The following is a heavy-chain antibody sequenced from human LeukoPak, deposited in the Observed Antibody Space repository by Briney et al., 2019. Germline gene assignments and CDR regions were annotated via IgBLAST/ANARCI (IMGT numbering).Heavy chain of an antibody. V-gene: IGHV3-53*01. Sequence: SGGSLRLSCAASGFTISSNYMSWVRQAPGKGLEWVSVIYSGGSTYYTDSVKGRFTISRDNAKNTVYLQMNSLRAEDTAVYYCAKDRYYYDSSCHFDYWGQGTLVTVSS. D-gene: IGHD3-22*01. CDR2: IYSGGST. J-gene: IGHJ4*02. CDR3: AKDRYYYDSSCHFDY. CDR1: GFTISSNY.